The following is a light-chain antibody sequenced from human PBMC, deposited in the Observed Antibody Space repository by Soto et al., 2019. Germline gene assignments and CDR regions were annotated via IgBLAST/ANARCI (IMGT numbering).Light chain of an antibody. Sequence: QSALTQPASVSGSPGQSITISCTGTSGDVGAYNYVSWYQQHPGKAPKLMIYDVSNRPSGVSNRFSGSKSGNTASLTISGLQAEDEAEYYCSSYTSSSTLVFGGGTKVTVL. CDR2: DVS. CDR3: SSYTSSSTLV. CDR1: SGDVGAYNY. V-gene: IGLV2-14*03. J-gene: IGLJ2*01.